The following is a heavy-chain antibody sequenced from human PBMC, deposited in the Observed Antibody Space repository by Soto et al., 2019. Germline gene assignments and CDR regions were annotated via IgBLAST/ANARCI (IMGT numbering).Heavy chain of an antibody. CDR2: IYWDDDK. V-gene: IGHV2-5*02. D-gene: IGHD6-6*01. Sequence: QITLKESGPTLVKPTQTLTLTCTFSGFSLNTGGVGVGWIHQSPGKALEWLGLIYWDDDKRYSPSLKTRLTITKDTSKNQVVLTMTNMEPVDTATYYCAHARNDLVAFDIWGQGTLVTVSS. J-gene: IGHJ3*02. CDR1: GFSLNTGGVG. CDR3: AHARNDLVAFDI.